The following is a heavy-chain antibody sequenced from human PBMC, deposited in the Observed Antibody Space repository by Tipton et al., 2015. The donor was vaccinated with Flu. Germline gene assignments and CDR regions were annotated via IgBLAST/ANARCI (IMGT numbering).Heavy chain of an antibody. CDR2: FYPSGNR. CDR1: GDSISSFY. J-gene: IGHJ3*01. D-gene: IGHD4-17*01. Sequence: LRLSCTVSGDSISSFYWSWIRQPAGKGLEWIGRFYPSGNRDYNPPLKNRVTMSLDTSKSQLSLNLTSVTAADTAVYYCARVTMTTWDAFDVWGQGTMVTVSS. V-gene: IGHV4-4*07. CDR3: ARVTMTTWDAFDV.